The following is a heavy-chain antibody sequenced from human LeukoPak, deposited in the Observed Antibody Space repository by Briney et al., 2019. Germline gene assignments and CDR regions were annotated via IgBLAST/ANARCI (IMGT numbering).Heavy chain of an antibody. V-gene: IGHV1-3*01. J-gene: IGHJ4*02. CDR1: GYTFTSYA. Sequence: ASVKVSCKASGYTFTSYAMHWVRQAPGQRLEWMGWINAGNGNTKYSQKFQGRVTITRDTSASTAYMELSSLRSEDTAVYYCARERRRSIVGASESFDYWGQGTLVTVSS. CDR2: INAGNGNT. CDR3: ARERRRSIVGASESFDY. D-gene: IGHD1-26*01.